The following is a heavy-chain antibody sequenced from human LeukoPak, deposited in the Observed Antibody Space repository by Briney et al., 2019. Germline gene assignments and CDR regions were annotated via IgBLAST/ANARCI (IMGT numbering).Heavy chain of an antibody. D-gene: IGHD6-19*01. V-gene: IGHV1-46*03. CDR1: GYTFTSYY. CDR3: ARDQGCSSGWCAYYYYGMDV. Sequence: GASVKVSCKASGYTFTSYYMHWVRQAPGQGLEWMGIINPSGGSTSYAQKFQGRVTMTRDTPTSTVYMELSSLRSEDTAVYYCARDQGCSSGWCAYYYYGMDVWGQGTTVTVSS. J-gene: IGHJ6*02. CDR2: INPSGGST.